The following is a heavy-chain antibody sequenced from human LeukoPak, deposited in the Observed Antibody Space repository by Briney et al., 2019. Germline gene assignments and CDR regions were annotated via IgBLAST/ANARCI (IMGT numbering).Heavy chain of an antibody. V-gene: IGHV3-23*01. Sequence: PGGSLRLSCAASGFTFSSYAMSWVRQAPGKGLEWVSAISGSGGSTYYADSVKGRFTISRDNAKNSLYLQMNSLRAEDTAVYYCARGSLLRYFDWPDWGQGTLVTVSS. J-gene: IGHJ4*02. CDR1: GFTFSSYA. CDR2: ISGSGGST. CDR3: ARGSLLRYFDWPD. D-gene: IGHD3-9*01.